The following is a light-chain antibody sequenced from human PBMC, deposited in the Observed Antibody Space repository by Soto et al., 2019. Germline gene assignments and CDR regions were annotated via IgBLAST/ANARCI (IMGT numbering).Light chain of an antibody. CDR2: KAS. CDR3: QQYKSYSWT. CDR1: QRITIW. Sequence: DIQMTQFPSTLSASVGDRVNITCRASQRITIWLAWYQQKPGKAPNLLIYKASNLQSGVTSRFSGSGSGTEFTLTISSLQPDDFSTYYCQQYKSYSWTFGQGTKVEV. V-gene: IGKV1-5*03. J-gene: IGKJ1*01.